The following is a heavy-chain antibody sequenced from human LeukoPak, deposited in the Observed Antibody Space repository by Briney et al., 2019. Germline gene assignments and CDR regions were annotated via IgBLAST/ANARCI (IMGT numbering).Heavy chain of an antibody. D-gene: IGHD1-26*01. J-gene: IGHJ3*02. V-gene: IGHV1-69*06. CDR1: GGTFSSYA. CDR3: AIGNILVGATFRAFDI. CDR2: IIPIFGTA. Sequence: GASVKVSCKASGGTFSSYAISWVRQAPGQGLEWMGGIIPIFGTANYAQKFQGRVTMTEDTSTNTAYMDLSSLRSEDTAVYYCAIGNILVGATFRAFDIWGQGTMVAVPS.